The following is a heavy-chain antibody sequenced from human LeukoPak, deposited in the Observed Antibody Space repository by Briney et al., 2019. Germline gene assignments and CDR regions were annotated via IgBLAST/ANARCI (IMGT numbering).Heavy chain of an antibody. Sequence: SETLSLTCTVSGGSISSCYWSWIRQPPGKGLEWIGYVSYSGTTNYNPSLKGRVTISVDTSRNQFSLEVTSVTAADTAVYYCARGLRYYYYMDVWGKGTTVTVSS. J-gene: IGHJ6*03. D-gene: IGHD3-10*01. V-gene: IGHV4-59*01. CDR3: ARGLRYYYYMDV. CDR1: GGSISSCY. CDR2: VSYSGTT.